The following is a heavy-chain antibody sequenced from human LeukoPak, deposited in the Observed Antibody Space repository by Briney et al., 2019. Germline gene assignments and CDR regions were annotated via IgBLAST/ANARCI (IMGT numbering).Heavy chain of an antibody. CDR3: AASAGWYGLGAAFDI. CDR2: IRYDGSNK. J-gene: IGHJ3*02. D-gene: IGHD6-19*01. V-gene: IGHV3-30*02. CDR1: GFTVSSNY. Sequence: GGSLRLSCAASGFTVSSNYMSWVRQAPGKGLEWVAFIRYDGSNKYYADSVKGRFTISRDNSKNTLYLQMNSLRAEDTAVYYCAASAGWYGLGAAFDIWGQGTMVTVSS.